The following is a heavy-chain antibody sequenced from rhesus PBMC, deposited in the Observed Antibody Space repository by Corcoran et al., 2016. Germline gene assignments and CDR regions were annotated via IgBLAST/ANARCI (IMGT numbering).Heavy chain of an antibody. CDR2: ISGRGTIA. CDR3: ARYGLVSGRGYFEF. V-gene: IGHV4-169*01. CDR1: GGPIRGFY. J-gene: IGHJ1*01. Sequence: QLQLQESGPGLVKPSETLSLSCAVSGGPIRGFYWSWIRQAPGMGLEWIVFISGRGTIANYSPSLKSRVTLSVDPSKNQVSLKLSSVTAADTAIYYCARYGLVSGRGYFEFWGQGALVTVSS. D-gene: IGHD3-9*01.